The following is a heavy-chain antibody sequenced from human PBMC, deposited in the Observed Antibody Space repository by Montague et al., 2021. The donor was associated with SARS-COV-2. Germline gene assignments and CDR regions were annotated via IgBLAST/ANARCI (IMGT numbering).Heavy chain of an antibody. CDR3: AGNYYDTTGYYSEDS. CDR2: ISSSSTYI. V-gene: IGHV3-21*01. D-gene: IGHD3-22*01. J-gene: IGHJ4*02. CDR1: GFTFITYR. Sequence: SLRLSCAASGFTFITYRMNWVRQAPGKGLEWVSSISSSSTYIYYADSVKGRFTISRDNAKNSLYLQMNSLRAEDTAVYYCAGNYYDTTGYYSEDSWGQGTLVTVSS.